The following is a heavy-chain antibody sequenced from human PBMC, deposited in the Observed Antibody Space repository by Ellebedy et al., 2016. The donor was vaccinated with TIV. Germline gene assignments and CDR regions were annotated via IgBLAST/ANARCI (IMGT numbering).Heavy chain of an antibody. Sequence: GESLKISCAASGLTFSSHAMSWVRQAPGKGLEWVSSITESGGNTYYADSVKVRFTISRYNSKDTLFLQMNSLRAEDTAIYFCARDPVGVGPAFDVWGQGTMVTVSS. CDR3: ARDPVGVGPAFDV. V-gene: IGHV3-23*01. CDR1: GLTFSSHA. CDR2: ITESGGNT. J-gene: IGHJ3*01. D-gene: IGHD4-23*01.